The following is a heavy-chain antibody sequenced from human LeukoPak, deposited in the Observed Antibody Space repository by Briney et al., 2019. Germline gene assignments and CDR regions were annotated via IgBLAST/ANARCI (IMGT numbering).Heavy chain of an antibody. CDR3: ARPDYDDDDSSGTHD. Sequence: GASVKVSCKASGYTFTSYGISWVRQAPGQGLEWMGWINPNNGDTIYAQKFQDRVKMTRDPSITTAYMELTKLRSDDTAVYYCARPDYDDDDSSGTHDWGQGTLVTVSS. J-gene: IGHJ4*02. D-gene: IGHD4-17*01. CDR1: GYTFTSYG. V-gene: IGHV1-18*01. CDR2: INPNNGDT.